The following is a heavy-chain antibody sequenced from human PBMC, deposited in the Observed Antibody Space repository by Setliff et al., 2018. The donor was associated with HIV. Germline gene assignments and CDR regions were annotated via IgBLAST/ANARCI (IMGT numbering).Heavy chain of an antibody. V-gene: IGHV4-59*08. J-gene: IGHJ6*03. CDR3: ARHGNIAVAAPGV. CDR2: IYYSGST. D-gene: IGHD6-19*01. Sequence: SETLSLTCNVSGGSISSYYWNWIRQPPGKGLERIGYIYYSGSTNYNPSLKSRVTISVDTSKNQFSLKLSSVTAADTAVYYCARHGNIAVAAPGVWGKGTTVTVSS. CDR1: GGSISSYY.